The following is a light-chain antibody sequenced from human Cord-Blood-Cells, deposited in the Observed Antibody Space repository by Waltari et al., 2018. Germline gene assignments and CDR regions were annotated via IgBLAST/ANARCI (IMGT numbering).Light chain of an antibody. Sequence: SSELTQDPAVSVALGQTVRITCQGDSLRSYYASWYQQKPGQAPVLVIYGKNNRPACIPDRFSGASSGNTASLTITGAQAEDEADYYCNSRDSSGNHYVFGTGTKVTVL. CDR3: NSRDSSGNHYV. CDR1: SLRSYY. V-gene: IGLV3-19*01. J-gene: IGLJ1*01. CDR2: GKN.